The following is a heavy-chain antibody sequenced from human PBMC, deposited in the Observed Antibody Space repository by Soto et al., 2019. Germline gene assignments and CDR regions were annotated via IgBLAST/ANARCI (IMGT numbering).Heavy chain of an antibody. J-gene: IGHJ4*02. CDR2: ISSNGGST. CDR3: VKGRLASAGTRPSFDY. V-gene: IGHV3-64D*08. D-gene: IGHD6-13*01. CDR1: GFTFSSYA. Sequence: GGSLRLSCSASGFTFSSYAMHWVRQAPGKGLEYVSAISSNGGSTYYADSVKGRFTISRDNSKNTLYLQMSSLRAEGTAVYYCVKGRLASAGTRPSFDYWGQGNLVTVCS.